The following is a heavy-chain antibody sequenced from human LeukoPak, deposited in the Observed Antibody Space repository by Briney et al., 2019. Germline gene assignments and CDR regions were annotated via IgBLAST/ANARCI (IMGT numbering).Heavy chain of an antibody. CDR2: ISNNGGRT. D-gene: IGHD3-22*01. V-gene: IGHV3-23*01. Sequence: GGSLRLSCAASGFTFSNAWMSWVRQAPGKGLEWVSYISNNGGRTDYADSVKGRFAISRDNVKNTLYLQMNSLRVDDTAVYYCAKDPASYFYDSSPPPDYWGQGTLVTVSS. J-gene: IGHJ4*02. CDR1: GFTFSNAW. CDR3: AKDPASYFYDSSPPPDY.